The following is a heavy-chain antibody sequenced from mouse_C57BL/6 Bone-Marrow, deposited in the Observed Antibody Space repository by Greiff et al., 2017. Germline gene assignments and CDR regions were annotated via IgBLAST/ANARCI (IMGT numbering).Heavy chain of an antibody. J-gene: IGHJ2*01. Sequence: QVQLQQPGAELVMPGASVKLSCKASGYTFTSYWMHWVKQRPGQGLEWIGEIDPSDSYTNYNQKFKGKSTLTVDKSSSTAYMQLSSLTSEDSAVSYCAIIYYDYGYYFDYWGQGTTLTVSS. D-gene: IGHD2-4*01. V-gene: IGHV1-69*01. CDR2: IDPSDSYT. CDR3: AIIYYDYGYYFDY. CDR1: GYTFTSYW.